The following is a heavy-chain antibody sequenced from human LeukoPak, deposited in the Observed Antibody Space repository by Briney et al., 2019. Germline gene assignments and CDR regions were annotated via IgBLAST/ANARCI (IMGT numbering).Heavy chain of an antibody. CDR3: ARVGTTNYYFYYMDV. CDR2: LSSSGGTI. V-gene: IGHV3-48*04. D-gene: IGHD2-2*01. CDR1: GLTFSTYT. Sequence: GGSLRLSCAASGLTFSTYTMNWVRQAPGKGREWVSYLSSSGGTIYYADSVKGRFTISRDNAKNSLYLQMNSLRAEDTAVYYCARVGTTNYYFYYMDVWGKGTTVTVYS. J-gene: IGHJ6*03.